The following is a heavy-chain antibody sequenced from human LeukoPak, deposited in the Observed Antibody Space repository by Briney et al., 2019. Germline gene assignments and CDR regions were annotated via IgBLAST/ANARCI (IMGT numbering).Heavy chain of an antibody. Sequence: GGSLRLSCAASGFTFSSYAMHWVRQAPGKGLEWVAVISYDGSNKYYADSVKGRFTISRDNSKNTLYLQVNSLRAEDTAVYYCARDHVWGSYRLDYWGQGTLVTDSS. CDR2: ISYDGSNK. CDR1: GFTFSSYA. J-gene: IGHJ4*02. CDR3: ARDHVWGSYRLDY. V-gene: IGHV3-30-3*01. D-gene: IGHD3-16*02.